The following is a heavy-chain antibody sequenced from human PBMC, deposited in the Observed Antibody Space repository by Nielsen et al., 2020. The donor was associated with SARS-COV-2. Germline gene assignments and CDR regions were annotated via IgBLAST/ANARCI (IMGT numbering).Heavy chain of an antibody. CDR3: AKTYDYGDYLVDY. CDR2: IKSKTDGGTT. CDR1: GFTFSNAW. V-gene: IGHV3-15*01. J-gene: IGHJ4*02. D-gene: IGHD4-17*01. Sequence: GGSLRLSCAASGFTFSNAWMSWVRQAPGKGLEWVGRIKSKTDGGTTDYAAPVKGRFTISRDDSKNTLYLQMNSLRAEDTAVYYCAKTYDYGDYLVDYWGQGTLVTVSS.